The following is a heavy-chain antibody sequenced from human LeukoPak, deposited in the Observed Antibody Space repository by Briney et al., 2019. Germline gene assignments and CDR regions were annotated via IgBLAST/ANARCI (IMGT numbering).Heavy chain of an antibody. Sequence: GGSLRLSCAASGFTFSSYGMHWVRQAPGKGLEWVAVIWYDGSNKYYADSVKGRFTISRDNSKNTLYLQMNSLRAEDTAVYYCQLSYHDSSGPSYYFDYWGQGTLVTVSS. CDR2: IWYDGSNK. J-gene: IGHJ4*02. CDR1: GFTFSSYG. V-gene: IGHV3-33*01. CDR3: QLSYHDSSGPSYYFDY. D-gene: IGHD3-22*01.